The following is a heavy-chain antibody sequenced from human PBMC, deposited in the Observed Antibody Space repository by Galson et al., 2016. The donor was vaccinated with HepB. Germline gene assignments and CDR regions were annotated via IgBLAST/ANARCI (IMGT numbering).Heavy chain of an antibody. J-gene: IGHJ5*02. CDR3: ARELGS. CDR1: GDSITSGSYYY. Sequence: TLSLTCTVSGDSITSGSYYYWSWIRQPVGKGLEWVGLVYTRGSTSYNPSLQSRLTISVDTSKNQVSLKLTSVTAADTAIYYCARELGSWGQGTLVTVSS. V-gene: IGHV4-61*02. D-gene: IGHD3-16*01. CDR2: VYTRGST.